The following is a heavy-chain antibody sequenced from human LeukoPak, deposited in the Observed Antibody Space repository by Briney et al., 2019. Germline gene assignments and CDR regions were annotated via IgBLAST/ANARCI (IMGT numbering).Heavy chain of an antibody. CDR1: GFTFSSYS. V-gene: IGHV3-21*01. Sequence: PGGSLRLSCAASGFTFSSYSMNWVRQAPGKGLEWVSSISSSSSYIYYADSVKGRFTISSDNAKNSLYLQMNSMRAEDTAVYYCARAYSDYFDYWGQGTLVTVSS. D-gene: IGHD4-11*01. CDR3: ARAYSDYFDY. J-gene: IGHJ4*02. CDR2: ISSSSSYI.